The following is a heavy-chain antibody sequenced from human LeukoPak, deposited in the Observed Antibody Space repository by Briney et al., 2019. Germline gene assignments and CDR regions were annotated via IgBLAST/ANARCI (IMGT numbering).Heavy chain of an antibody. V-gene: IGHV4-59*08. CDR3: ARRVHNRGLYDLGAFDI. J-gene: IGHJ3*02. CDR2: SYYTGDS. CDR1: GGSISSSY. Sequence: SETLSLTCSVSGGSISSSYWSWIRQPPGRGLEWIGYSYYTGDSNYSPPLKSRVTISFATSKNQFSLRLRSVTATDTAVYYCARRVHNRGLYDLGAFDIWGQGTMVTVSS. D-gene: IGHD1-14*01.